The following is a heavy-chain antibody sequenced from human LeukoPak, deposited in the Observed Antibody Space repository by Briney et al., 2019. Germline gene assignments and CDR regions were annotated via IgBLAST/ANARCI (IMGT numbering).Heavy chain of an antibody. Sequence: GGSLRLSCAVSGFTFSSYGMHWVRQAPGKGLEGVAVIWYDGSNKYYADSVKGRFTISRDNSKNTLYLQMNSLRAEDTAVYYCARDPDCSSTSCYDHWFDPWGQGTLVTVSS. CDR3: ARDPDCSSTSCYDHWFDP. J-gene: IGHJ5*02. V-gene: IGHV3-33*01. D-gene: IGHD2-2*01. CDR1: GFTFSSYG. CDR2: IWYDGSNK.